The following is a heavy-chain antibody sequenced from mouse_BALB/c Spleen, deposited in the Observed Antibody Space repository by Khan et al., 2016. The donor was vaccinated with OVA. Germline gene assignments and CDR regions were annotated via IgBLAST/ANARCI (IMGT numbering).Heavy chain of an antibody. D-gene: IGHD1-1*01. CDR2: ISYSGNT. CDR1: GYSITSDYA. V-gene: IGHV3-2*02. CDR3: ARVYGRNFDY. Sequence: EVQLVETGPGLVKPSQSLSLTCTVTGYSITSDYAWNWIRQFPGNKLEWMGFISYSGNTKYNPSLKSRFSITRDTSKNQFFLQLNHVTTEATVSYFCARVYGRNFDYWGQGTSRTVSS. J-gene: IGHJ2*02.